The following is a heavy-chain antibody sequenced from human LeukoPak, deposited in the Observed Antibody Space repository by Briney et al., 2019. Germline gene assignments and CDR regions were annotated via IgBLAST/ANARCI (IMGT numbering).Heavy chain of an antibody. V-gene: IGHV4-39*01. Sequence: SETLSLTCTVSGGSISSSSYYWGWIRQPPGKGLEWIGSIYYSGSIYYNPSLKSRVTISVDTSKNQFSLKLSSVTAADTAVYYCARLNSSGYYLYLSFDYWGQGTLVTVSS. CDR2: IYYSGSI. CDR1: GGSISSSSYY. CDR3: ARLNSSGYYLYLSFDY. J-gene: IGHJ4*02. D-gene: IGHD3-22*01.